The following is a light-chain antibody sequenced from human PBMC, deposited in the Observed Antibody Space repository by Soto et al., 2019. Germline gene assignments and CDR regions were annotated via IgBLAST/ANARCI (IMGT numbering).Light chain of an antibody. Sequence: DIRLTQSPSSLSASVGDRVTITCRASQSIRSYLNWYQQKPGKAPKLLIYAASSLQTGVSSRFSGSGSGTDFTLTISNLQPEDFATYYCQQTSSTPSFGGGTKVEIK. J-gene: IGKJ4*01. CDR2: AAS. CDR3: QQTSSTPS. V-gene: IGKV1-39*01. CDR1: QSIRSY.